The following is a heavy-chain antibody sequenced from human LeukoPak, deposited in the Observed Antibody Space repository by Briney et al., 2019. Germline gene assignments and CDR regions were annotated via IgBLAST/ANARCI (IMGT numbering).Heavy chain of an antibody. CDR1: GYSFTSNS. CDR3: ARHEVGYYYMDV. J-gene: IGHJ6*03. D-gene: IGHD1-26*01. CDR2: IYPGDSDT. V-gene: IGHV5-51*01. Sequence: GEPLKTSRQGSGYSFTSNSIGGVRQIPGKGLEWMGIIYPGDSDTRYSPSFQGQVTISADKSISTAYLQWSSLKASDTAMYYCARHEVGYYYMDVWGKGTTVTISS.